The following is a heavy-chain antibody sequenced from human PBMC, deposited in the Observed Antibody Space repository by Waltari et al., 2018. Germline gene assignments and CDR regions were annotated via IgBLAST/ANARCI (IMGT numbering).Heavy chain of an antibody. CDR3: ARDSGMDV. Sequence: QVQLVQSGAEVKKPGASMEVSCKAPGSTFTGYYLPWVRQAPGQGLEWMGRINPNSGGTNYAQKFQGRVTMTRDTSITTAYMELSRLRSDDTAVYYCARDSGMDVWGQGTTVTVSS. V-gene: IGHV1-2*06. CDR1: GSTFTGYY. CDR2: INPNSGGT. J-gene: IGHJ6*02.